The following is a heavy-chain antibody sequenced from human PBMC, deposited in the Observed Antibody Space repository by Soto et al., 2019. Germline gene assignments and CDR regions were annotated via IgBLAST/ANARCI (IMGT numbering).Heavy chain of an antibody. J-gene: IGHJ5*02. Sequence: GGSLRLSCAASGFTFSSYWMHWVRQAPGKGLVWVSRINSDGSSTSYADSVKGRFTISRDNAKNTLYLQMNSLRAEDTAVYYCARVSGYDFWSGYYGWFDPWGQGTLVTVSS. V-gene: IGHV3-74*01. CDR1: GFTFSSYW. CDR2: INSDGSST. D-gene: IGHD3-3*01. CDR3: ARVSGYDFWSGYYGWFDP.